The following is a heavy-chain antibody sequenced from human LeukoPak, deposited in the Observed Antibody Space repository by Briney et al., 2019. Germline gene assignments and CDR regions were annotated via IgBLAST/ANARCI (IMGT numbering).Heavy chain of an antibody. CDR1: GFTFSSYG. CDR2: IWYDGSNK. V-gene: IGHV3-33*01. J-gene: IGHJ4*02. Sequence: GGSLRLSCAASGFTFSSYGMHWVRQAPGKGLEWVAVIWYDGSNKYYADSVKGRFTISRDNSKNTLYLQMNSLRAEDTAVYYCAREDSSGRFDYWGQGTLVTVSS. CDR3: AREDSSGRFDY. D-gene: IGHD3-22*01.